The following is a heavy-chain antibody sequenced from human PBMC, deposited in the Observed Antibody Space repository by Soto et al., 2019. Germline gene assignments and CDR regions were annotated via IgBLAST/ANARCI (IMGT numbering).Heavy chain of an antibody. J-gene: IGHJ5*02. CDR1: GGSISSYY. CDR3: ARLLFRYFDWSAGGFDP. CDR2: IYYSGST. D-gene: IGHD3-9*01. Sequence: PSETLSLTCTVSGGSISSYYWSWIRQPPGKGLEWIGYIYYSGSTNYNPSLKSRVTISVDTSKNQFSLKLSSVTAADTAVYYCARLLFRYFDWSAGGFDPWGQGTLVTVSS. V-gene: IGHV4-59*08.